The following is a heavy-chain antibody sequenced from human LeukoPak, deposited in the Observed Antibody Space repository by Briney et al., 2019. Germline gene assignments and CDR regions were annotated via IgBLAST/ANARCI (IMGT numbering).Heavy chain of an antibody. CDR1: GFTFSSYA. V-gene: IGHV3-23*01. CDR3: AKDQAVKWFGEFRVSYFDY. D-gene: IGHD3-10*01. Sequence: PGGSLRLSCAASGFTFSSYAMSWVRQAPGKGLEWVSAISGSGGSTYYADSVKGRFTISRDNSKNTLYLQMNSLRAEDTAVYYCAKDQAVKWFGEFRVSYFDYWGQGTLVTVSS. J-gene: IGHJ4*02. CDR2: ISGSGGST.